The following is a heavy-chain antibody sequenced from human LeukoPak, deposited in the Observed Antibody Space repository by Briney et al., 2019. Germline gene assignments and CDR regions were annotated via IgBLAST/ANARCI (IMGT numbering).Heavy chain of an antibody. V-gene: IGHV4-59*08. Sequence: PSETLSLTCTVSGGSISSYYWSWIRQPPGKGLEWIGYIYYSGSTYYNPSLKSRVTISVDTSKNQFSLKLSSVTAADTAVYYCATSISGHWITHGFDYWGQGTLVTVSS. D-gene: IGHD1-1*01. CDR1: GGSISSYY. J-gene: IGHJ4*02. CDR3: ATSISGHWITHGFDY. CDR2: IYYSGST.